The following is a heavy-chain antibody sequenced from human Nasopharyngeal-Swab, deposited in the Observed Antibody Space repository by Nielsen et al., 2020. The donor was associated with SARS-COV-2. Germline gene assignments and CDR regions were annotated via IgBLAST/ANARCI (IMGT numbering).Heavy chain of an antibody. CDR1: GFTFSNFA. V-gene: IGHV3-23*01. CDR3: AKDRDSGDDSGEYYHYYGMDV. D-gene: IGHD5-12*01. CDR2: ISGGSDST. Sequence: GESLKISCAASGFTFSNFAMSWVRQAPGKGLEWVSVISGGSDSTYYTDSVRGRFTISRDNSKNTLNLQMNNLRAEDTAMYYCAKDRDSGDDSGEYYHYYGMDVWGQGTSVTVS. J-gene: IGHJ6*02.